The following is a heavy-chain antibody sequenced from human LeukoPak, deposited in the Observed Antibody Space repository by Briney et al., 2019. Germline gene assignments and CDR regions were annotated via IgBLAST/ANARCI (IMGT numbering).Heavy chain of an antibody. V-gene: IGHV3-30*04. CDR1: GFTFSSFA. Sequence: TGGSLRLSCAASGFTFSSFAMHWVRQAPGKGLEWVSLISYDGSNKYYADSVKGRFTISSDNSKNTLYLQMNSLRVEDTAVYYCARGSDYGDYWGQGTLVTVSS. D-gene: IGHD4-17*01. CDR3: ARGSDYGDY. CDR2: ISYDGSNK. J-gene: IGHJ4*02.